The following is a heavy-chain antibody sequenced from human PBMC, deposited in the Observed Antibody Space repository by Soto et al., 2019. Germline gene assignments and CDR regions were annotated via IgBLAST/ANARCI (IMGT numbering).Heavy chain of an antibody. CDR1: GYTFTSYA. Sequence: ASVKVSCKASGYTFTSYAMHWVRQAPGQRLEWMGWINAGNGNTKYSQKFQGRVTITRDTSASTAYMELSSLRSEDTAVYYCARAGGGYCSGGSCCYYYGMDVWGQGTTVTVSS. CDR2: INAGNGNT. D-gene: IGHD2-15*01. J-gene: IGHJ6*02. V-gene: IGHV1-3*01. CDR3: ARAGGGYCSGGSCCYYYGMDV.